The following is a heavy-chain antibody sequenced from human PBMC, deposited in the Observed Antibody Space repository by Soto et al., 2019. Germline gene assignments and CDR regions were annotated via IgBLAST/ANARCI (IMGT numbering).Heavy chain of an antibody. J-gene: IGHJ4*02. CDR1: GYTFTSYG. CDR2: ISAFNGDT. Sequence: QVQLVQSGTEVKKPGASVKVSCKAFGYTFTSYGFSWVRRVPGQGLEWLGWISAFNGDTKYAQTMKGRLTVTTDTSTTSVHMELRSLTPDDTAVYYCARKAGWQRMVPYDWGQGTLVTVSS. V-gene: IGHV1-18*04. D-gene: IGHD6-25*01. CDR3: ARKAGWQRMVPYD.